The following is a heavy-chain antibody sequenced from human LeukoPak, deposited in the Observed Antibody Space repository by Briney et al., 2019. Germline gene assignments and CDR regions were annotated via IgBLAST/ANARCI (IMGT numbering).Heavy chain of an antibody. Sequence: TGGSLRLSCAASGFSFSSYAMRWVRQAPGKGLEWVSSISRSGDTTYYADSVKGRFIISRDNSKNTLYLQMNSLRAEDTAVYFCADSNYWYPIDYWGQGTLVTVSS. CDR3: ADSNYWYPIDY. CDR2: ISRSGDTT. D-gene: IGHD4-11*01. J-gene: IGHJ4*02. CDR1: GFSFSSYA. V-gene: IGHV3-23*01.